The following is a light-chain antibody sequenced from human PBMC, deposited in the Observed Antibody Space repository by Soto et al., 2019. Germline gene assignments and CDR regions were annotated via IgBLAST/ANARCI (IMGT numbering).Light chain of an antibody. CDR3: QQYNNSPEYS. CDR2: AAS. Sequence: ELVLTQSQGTLSLSPGERATLSCTASQSVTSRYLAWYQQKPGQAPRLLLYAASSRATGIPDRFSGRGSGTAFTITMSRLEPEDLGVYFCQQYNNSPEYSFGQGTKVEIK. CDR1: QSVTSRY. V-gene: IGKV3-20*01. J-gene: IGKJ2*01.